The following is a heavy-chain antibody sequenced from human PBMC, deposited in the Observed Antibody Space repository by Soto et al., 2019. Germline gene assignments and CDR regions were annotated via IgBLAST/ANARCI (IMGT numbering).Heavy chain of an antibody. D-gene: IGHD3-10*01. Sequence: SGPTLVNPTQTLTLTCTFSGFSLTTSGVGVGWIRQPPGKALEWLAVIYWNDDKRYSPSLKTRLTITKDTSRNLVVLTMTNMDPVDAATYYCVHSKGVTMFRGVTTPRRGYFCAMDFWGLGTMVTVSS. J-gene: IGHJ6*02. CDR3: VHSKGVTMFRGVTTPRRGYFCAMDF. CDR2: IYWNDDK. CDR1: GFSLTTSGVG. V-gene: IGHV2-5*01.